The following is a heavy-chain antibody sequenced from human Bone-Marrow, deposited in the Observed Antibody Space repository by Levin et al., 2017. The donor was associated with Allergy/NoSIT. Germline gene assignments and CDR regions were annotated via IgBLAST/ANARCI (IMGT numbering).Heavy chain of an antibody. J-gene: IGHJ4*02. CDR1: RLILSKYA. V-gene: IGHV3-30*14. CDR2: ISHDGSYQ. Sequence: GGSLRLSCGSSRLILSKYAMHWVRQAPGKGLEWVAVISHDGSYQYYTDSVKGRFTISRDNSKNMMFLQMNSLRPEDTALYYCACAYSSTNFDYWGQGIVVTVSS. D-gene: IGHD2-8*01. CDR3: ACAYSSTNFDY.